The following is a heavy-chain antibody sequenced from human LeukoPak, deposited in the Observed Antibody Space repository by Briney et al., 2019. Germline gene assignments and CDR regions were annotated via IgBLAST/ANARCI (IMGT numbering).Heavy chain of an antibody. CDR2: IVSHGGRT. J-gene: IGHJ3*02. V-gene: IGHV3-20*04. D-gene: IGHD3-16*01. CDR3: ARDRRYGAFDI. CDR1: GFTFQNYG. Sequence: GGSLRLSCAASGFTFQNYGMNWVRQAPGKGLEWVSGIVSHGGRTLYADSVRGRFTISRDNAEKSLWLQMDSLRAEDTALYYCARDRRYGAFDIWGQGTMVTVSS.